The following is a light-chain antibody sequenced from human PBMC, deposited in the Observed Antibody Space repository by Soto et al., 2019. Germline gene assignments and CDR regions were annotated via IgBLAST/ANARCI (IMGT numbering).Light chain of an antibody. J-gene: IGLJ3*02. V-gene: IGLV2-14*01. CDR2: EVS. CDR3: SSSTSSSTWV. CDR1: SSDVGGYNY. Sequence: QSALTQPASVSGSPGQSITIPCTGTSSDVGGYNYVSWYQQHPGKAPKLMIYEVSNRPSGVSNRFSGSKSGNTASLTISGLRAEDEADYYCSSSTSSSTWVFGGGTKLTVL.